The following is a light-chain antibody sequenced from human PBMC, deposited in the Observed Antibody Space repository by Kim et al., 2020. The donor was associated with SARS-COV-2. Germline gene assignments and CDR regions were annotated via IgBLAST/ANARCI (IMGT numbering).Light chain of an antibody. CDR1: RSNIGSNT. J-gene: IGLJ2*01. CDR3: ASWDDSLNGRT. CDR2: SND. V-gene: IGLV1-44*01. Sequence: GQRVTLSCSGNRSNIGSNTVNWYQQVPGTAPKLLIYSNDLRPSGVPDRFSGSKSGTSASLAISGLQSEDEADYYCASWDDSLNGRTFGGGTQLTVL.